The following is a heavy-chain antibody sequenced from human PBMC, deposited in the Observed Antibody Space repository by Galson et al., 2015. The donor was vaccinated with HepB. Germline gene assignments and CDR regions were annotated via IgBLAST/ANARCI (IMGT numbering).Heavy chain of an antibody. CDR3: AATSSSWHRRDY. J-gene: IGHJ4*02. CDR1: GFTFSSYA. D-gene: IGHD6-13*01. Sequence: SLRLSCAASGFTFSSYAMHWVRQAPGKGLEWVAVISYDGSNKYYADSVKGRFTISRDNSKNTLYLQMNSLRAEDTAVCYCAATSSSWHRRDYWGQGTLVTVSS. CDR2: ISYDGSNK. V-gene: IGHV3-30*04.